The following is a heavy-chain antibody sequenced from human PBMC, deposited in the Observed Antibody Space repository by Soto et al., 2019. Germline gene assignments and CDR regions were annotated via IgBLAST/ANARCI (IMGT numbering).Heavy chain of an antibody. V-gene: IGHV4-30-4*01. D-gene: IGHD3-10*01. Sequence: SETLSLTCTVSGGSISSGDYYWSWIRQPPGKGLEWIGYIYYSGSTYYNPSLKSRVTISVDTSKNQFSLKLSSVTAADTAVYYCARGLDYYGSGSYGWDYYYGMDVWGQGTTVTVSS. CDR3: ARGLDYYGSGSYGWDYYYGMDV. J-gene: IGHJ6*02. CDR2: IYYSGST. CDR1: GGSISSGDYY.